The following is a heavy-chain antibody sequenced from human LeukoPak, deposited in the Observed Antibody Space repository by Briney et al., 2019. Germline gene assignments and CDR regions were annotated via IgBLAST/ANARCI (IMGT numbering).Heavy chain of an antibody. CDR2: KNPNSGNS. CDR1: GYTFTNYD. Sequence: ASVKVSCKASGYTFTNYDINWVRQATGQGLEWMGYKNPNSGNSAYAQKFQGRVTITTDASITTAYMELSGLRSEDTALYYCAREGLDYWGQATLVTVSS. CDR3: AREGLDY. V-gene: IGHV1-8*01. J-gene: IGHJ4*02.